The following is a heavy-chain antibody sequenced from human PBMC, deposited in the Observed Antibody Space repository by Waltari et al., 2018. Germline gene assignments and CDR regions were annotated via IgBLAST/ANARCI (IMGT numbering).Heavy chain of an antibody. Sequence: EVQLLESGGGLVQPGGSLRLSCAASGFTFSSYAMSWVRQVPGKGLEWVSAISGSGGSTYYADSVKGRFTISRDNYKNTLYLQMNSLRAEDTAVYYCATSPYCSGGSCSQWGQGTLVTVSS. D-gene: IGHD2-15*01. J-gene: IGHJ4*02. CDR3: ATSPYCSGGSCSQ. CDR2: ISGSGGST. V-gene: IGHV3-23*01. CDR1: GFTFSSYA.